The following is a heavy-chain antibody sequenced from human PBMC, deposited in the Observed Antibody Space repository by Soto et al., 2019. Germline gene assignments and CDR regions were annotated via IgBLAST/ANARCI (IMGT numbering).Heavy chain of an antibody. Sequence: SVKVSCKASGGTFSSYAISWVRQAPGQGLEWMGGIIPIFGTANYAQKFQGRVTITEDESTSTAYMELSSLRSEDTAVYYCARGGRTYNWNYGSNYYYYGMDVWGQGTTVTVSS. J-gene: IGHJ6*02. CDR2: IIPIFGTA. CDR3: ARGGRTYNWNYGSNYYYYGMDV. CDR1: GGTFSSYA. D-gene: IGHD1-7*01. V-gene: IGHV1-69*13.